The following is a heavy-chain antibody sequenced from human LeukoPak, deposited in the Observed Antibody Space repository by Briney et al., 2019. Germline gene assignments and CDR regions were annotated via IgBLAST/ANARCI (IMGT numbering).Heavy chain of an antibody. J-gene: IGHJ4*02. D-gene: IGHD4-17*01. Sequence: SETLSLTCTVSGGSISSYCWSWIRQPAGKGPEWIGRIYTSGSTNYNPSLKSRVTMSVDTSKNQFSLKLSSVTAADTAVYYCAREMTTVTFDYWGQGTLVTVSS. CDR1: GGSISSYC. CDR3: AREMTTVTFDY. V-gene: IGHV4-4*07. CDR2: IYTSGST.